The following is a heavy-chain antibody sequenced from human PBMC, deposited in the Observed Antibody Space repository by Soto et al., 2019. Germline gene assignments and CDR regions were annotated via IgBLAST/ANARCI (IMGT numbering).Heavy chain of an antibody. CDR2: TYYRSKWYN. D-gene: IGHD6-13*01. CDR1: GDSVSTNSAA. J-gene: IGHJ6*02. V-gene: IGHV6-1*01. Sequence: SQTIPITCAISGDSVSTNSAAWNWIRQSPSRGLEWLGRTYYRSKWYNDYAVSVKSRITINPDTSKNQFSLQLNSVTPEDTAVYYCARDQLFSSSSYYSDVMHFCGQGSTVT. CDR3: ARDQLFSSSSYYSDVMHF.